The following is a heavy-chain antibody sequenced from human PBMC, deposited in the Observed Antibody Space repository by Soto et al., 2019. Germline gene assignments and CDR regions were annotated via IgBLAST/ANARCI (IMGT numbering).Heavy chain of an antibody. J-gene: IGHJ4*02. CDR2: ISAHNGNT. D-gene: IGHD4-17*01. CDR3: ARGRYGDY. V-gene: IGHV1-18*01. Sequence: QAHLVQPGPEVKKPGASVKVSCKGSGYIFTSYGIAWVRQAPGQGLEWTGWISAHNGNTEYAQKFQGRVTVTRDTSTSTAYLELRSLRSHDKALYYCARGRYGDYWGQGALVTVSS. CDR1: GYIFTSYG.